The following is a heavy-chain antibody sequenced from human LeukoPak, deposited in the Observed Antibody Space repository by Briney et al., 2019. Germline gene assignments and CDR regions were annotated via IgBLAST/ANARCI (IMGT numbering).Heavy chain of an antibody. Sequence: PGGSLRLSCAASGFTFSSYAMSWVRQAPGKGLEWVSATSGSGGSTYYADSVKGRFTISRDNSKNTLYLQMNSLGAEDTAVYYCAKGRIGGYEYNWFDPWGQGTLVTVSS. D-gene: IGHD5-12*01. CDR2: TSGSGGST. CDR3: AKGRIGGYEYNWFDP. J-gene: IGHJ5*02. CDR1: GFTFSSYA. V-gene: IGHV3-23*01.